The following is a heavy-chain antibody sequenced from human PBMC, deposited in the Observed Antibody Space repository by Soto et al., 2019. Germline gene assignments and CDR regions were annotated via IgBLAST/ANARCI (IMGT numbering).Heavy chain of an antibody. V-gene: IGHV3-48*01. CDR1: GFNFKTYS. CDR3: ARDPFSGSWDDASDV. CDR2: ISGGSSTI. D-gene: IGHD1-26*01. Sequence: VQLVESGGGLVQPGGSLRLSCAASGFNFKTYSMNWVRQAPGKGLEWVSYISGGSSTIYYSDSVKGRFTISRDNARNSLHLQMSNLTGEDTAVYYCARDPFSGSWDDASDVWGQGTKVTVSS. J-gene: IGHJ3*01.